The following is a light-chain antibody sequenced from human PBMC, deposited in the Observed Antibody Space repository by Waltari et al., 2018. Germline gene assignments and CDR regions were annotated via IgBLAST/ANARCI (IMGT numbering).Light chain of an antibody. CDR3: LQYGASPRT. V-gene: IGKV3-20*01. Sequence: EVVLTQSPGTLSLSPGERATLSCRASQSLSSNSLAWYQHKLGQAPRLLIDGASSRATDIPDRFSGSGSGTDFTLTISRLEPEDFAVYYCLQYGASPRTFGQGTKLEIK. J-gene: IGKJ2*02. CDR2: GAS. CDR1: QSLSSNS.